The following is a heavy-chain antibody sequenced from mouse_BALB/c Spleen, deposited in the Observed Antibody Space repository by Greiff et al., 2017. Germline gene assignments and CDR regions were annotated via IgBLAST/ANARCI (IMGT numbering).Heavy chain of an antibody. CDR1: GFTFTDYY. D-gene: IGHD1-2*01. CDR3: AREHYYGYVYYFDY. J-gene: IGHJ2*01. CDR2: IRNKANGYTT. V-gene: IGHV7-3*02. Sequence: EVQGVESGGGLVQPGGSLRLSCATSGFTFTDYYMSWVRQPPGKALEWLGFIRNKANGYTTEYSASVKGRFTISRDNSQSILYLQMNTLRAEDSATYYCAREHYYGYVYYFDYWGQGTTLTVSS.